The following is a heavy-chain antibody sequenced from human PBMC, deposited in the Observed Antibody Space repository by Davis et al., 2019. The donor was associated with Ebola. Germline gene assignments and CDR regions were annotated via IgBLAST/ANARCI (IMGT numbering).Heavy chain of an antibody. CDR3: AREGPTTIFDY. Sequence: GESLKISCAASGFTFSSYSMNWVRQAPGKGLEWVAVIWYDGSNKYYADSVKGRFTISRDNSKNTLYLQMNSLRADDTAVYYCAREGPTTIFDYWGQGTLVTVSS. CDR1: GFTFSSYS. V-gene: IGHV3-33*08. J-gene: IGHJ4*02. D-gene: IGHD5-12*01. CDR2: IWYDGSNK.